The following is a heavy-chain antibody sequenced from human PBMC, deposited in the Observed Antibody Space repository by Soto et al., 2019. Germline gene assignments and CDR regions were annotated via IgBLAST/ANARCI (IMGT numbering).Heavy chain of an antibody. Sequence: PSETLSLTCTVSGGSISSGGYYWSWIRQHPGKGLEWIGYIYYSGSTYYNPSLKSRVTISVDTSKNQFSLKLSSVTAADTAVYYCARVGVLRYFDWSLESYYYYGMDVWGQGTTVTVSS. CDR3: ARVGVLRYFDWSLESYYYYGMDV. J-gene: IGHJ6*02. CDR2: IYYSGST. V-gene: IGHV4-31*03. CDR1: GGSISSGGYY. D-gene: IGHD3-9*01.